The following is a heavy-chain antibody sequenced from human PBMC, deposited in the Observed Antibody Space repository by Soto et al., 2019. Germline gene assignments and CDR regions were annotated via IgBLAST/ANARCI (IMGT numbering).Heavy chain of an antibody. CDR1: GFTFSTFW. CDR3: ARVRPGNYRDY. D-gene: IGHD3-10*01. V-gene: IGHV3-7*03. CDR2: IKEDGSEK. J-gene: IGHJ4*02. Sequence: GGSPRLSCAASGFTFSTFWMDWVRQAPGKGLEWVAKIKEDGSEKYYADSVKGRFIISRDNARNSVYLQMNSLRAEDTAVYYCARVRPGNYRDYWGQGTLVTVSS.